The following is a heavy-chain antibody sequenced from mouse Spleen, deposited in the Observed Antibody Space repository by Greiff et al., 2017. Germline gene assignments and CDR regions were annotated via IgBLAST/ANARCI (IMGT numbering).Heavy chain of an antibody. V-gene: IGHV5-12*02. J-gene: IGHJ4*01. Sequence: EVNVVESGGGLVQPGGSLKLSCATSGFTFSDYYMYWVRQTPEKRLEWVAYISNGGGSTYYPDTVKGRFTISRDNAKNTLYLQMSRLKSEDTAMYYCARRAGDAMDYWGQGTSVTVSS. D-gene: IGHD3-3*01. CDR2: ISNGGGST. CDR1: GFTFSDYY. CDR3: ARRAGDAMDY.